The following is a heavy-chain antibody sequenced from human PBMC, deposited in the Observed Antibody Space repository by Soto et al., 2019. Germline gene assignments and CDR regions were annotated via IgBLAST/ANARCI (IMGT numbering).Heavy chain of an antibody. CDR3: TSAERIVEAGLTDS. J-gene: IGHJ4*02. D-gene: IGHD6-19*01. V-gene: IGHV3-73*01. Sequence: EVQLVESGGGSVQPGGSLTLSCAASGFTFSVSAIQWVRQASGKGLAWVGRIRSKAASYATAYAASVKGRFNSSTDDLDNTAYRQMNSLKTEDTAVDYGTSAERIVEAGLTDSWGQGTLVTVSS. CDR1: GFTFSVSA. CDR2: IRSKAASYAT.